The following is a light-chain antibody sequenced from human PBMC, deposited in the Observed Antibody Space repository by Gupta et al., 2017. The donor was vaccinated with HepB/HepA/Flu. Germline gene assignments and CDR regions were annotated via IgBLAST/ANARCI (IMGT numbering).Light chain of an antibody. CDR2: SSN. CDR3: AAWDDSLNAVV. J-gene: IGLJ2*01. CDR1: SSNIGSNA. V-gene: IGLV1-44*01. Sequence: QSVLTQPPSASGTPGQGVTISCSGSSSNIGSNAVNWYHHLPGTAPKLLIYSSNQRPSGVPARFSGSKSGTSASLAISGLQSEDEADYYCAAWDDSLNAVVFGGGTKLTVL.